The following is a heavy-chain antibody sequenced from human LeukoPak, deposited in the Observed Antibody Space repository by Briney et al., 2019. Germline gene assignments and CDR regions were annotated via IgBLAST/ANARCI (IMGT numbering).Heavy chain of an antibody. CDR1: GGSISSYY. CDR3: ARGYLAAAALDY. CDR2: IYYSGST. J-gene: IGHJ4*02. D-gene: IGHD6-13*01. V-gene: IGHV4-59*01. Sequence: SENLSLTCTVSGGSISSYYWSWIRQPPGKGLEWIGYIYYSGSTNYNPSLKSRVTISVDTSKNQFSLKLSSVTAADTAVYYCARGYLAAAALDYWGQGTLVTVSS.